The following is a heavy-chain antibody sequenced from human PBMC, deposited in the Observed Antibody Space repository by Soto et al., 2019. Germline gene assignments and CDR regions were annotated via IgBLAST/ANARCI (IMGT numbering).Heavy chain of an antibody. CDR1: GFTFSSYG. V-gene: IGHV3-30*18. J-gene: IGHJ4*02. CDR3: AKGRYYYDSSGLLDY. D-gene: IGHD3-22*01. Sequence: PGGSLRLSCAASGFTFSSYGMHWVRQAPGKGLEWVAVISYDGSNKYYADSVKGRFTISRDNSKNTLYLQMNSLRAEDTAVYYCAKGRYYYDSSGLLDYWGQGTLVTVSS. CDR2: ISYDGSNK.